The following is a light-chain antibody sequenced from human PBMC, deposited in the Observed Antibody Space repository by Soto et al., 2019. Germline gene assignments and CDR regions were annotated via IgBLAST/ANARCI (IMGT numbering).Light chain of an antibody. V-gene: IGLV2-11*01. CDR2: DVN. CDR3: CSYAGSSTPYV. Sequence: QSALTQPRSVSGSPGQSVTISCTGTSNDVGRFDYVSWYQQHPGKAPKVIIYDVNERPSGVPNRFSGSKSGNTASLTISGLQADDEDDYSCCSYAGSSTPYVFGTGTKVTV. CDR1: SNDVGRFDY. J-gene: IGLJ1*01.